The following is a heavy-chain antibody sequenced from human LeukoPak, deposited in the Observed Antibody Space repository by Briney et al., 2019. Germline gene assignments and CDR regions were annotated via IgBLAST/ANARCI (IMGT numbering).Heavy chain of an antibody. Sequence: GGSLRLSCAASGFTFSSYGMHWVRQAPGKGLEWVAVISYDGSNKYYADSVMGRFTISRDNSKNTLYLQMNSLRAEDTAVYYCGKDQDVIAAAGLFDYWGQGTLVTVSS. J-gene: IGHJ4*02. D-gene: IGHD6-13*01. CDR2: ISYDGSNK. CDR1: GFTFSSYG. V-gene: IGHV3-30*18. CDR3: GKDQDVIAAAGLFDY.